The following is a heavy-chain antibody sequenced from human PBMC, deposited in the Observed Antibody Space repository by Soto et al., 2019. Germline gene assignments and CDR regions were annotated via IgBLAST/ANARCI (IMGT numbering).Heavy chain of an antibody. J-gene: IGHJ5*02. CDR2: MNPNSGNR. D-gene: IGHD6-6*01. V-gene: IGHV1-8*01. CDR3: ARGPARPTLNWFDP. CDR1: GYTFTNYD. Sequence: QVQLVQSGAEVKKPGASVKVSCKASGYTFTNYDINWVRQATGQGLEWMGWMNPNSGNRDYAQRLQDRVTMTSNTSTSTAYMELSSLTSEDTAVYYCARGPARPTLNWFDPWGQGTLVTVSS.